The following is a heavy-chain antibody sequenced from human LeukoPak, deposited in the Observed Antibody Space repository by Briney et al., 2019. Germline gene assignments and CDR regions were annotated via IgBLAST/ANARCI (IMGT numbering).Heavy chain of an antibody. Sequence: ASVKVSCKASGYTFTSSGISWVRQAPGQGLEWMGWISTYNGYSKYAQNLQGRVTMTADTSTSTAHMELSSLSSDDTAVYYCAKNSSGGYSDYWGQGTLVTVSS. CDR3: AKNSSGGYSDY. CDR1: GYTFTSSG. CDR2: ISTYNGYS. V-gene: IGHV1-18*01. J-gene: IGHJ4*02. D-gene: IGHD6-19*01.